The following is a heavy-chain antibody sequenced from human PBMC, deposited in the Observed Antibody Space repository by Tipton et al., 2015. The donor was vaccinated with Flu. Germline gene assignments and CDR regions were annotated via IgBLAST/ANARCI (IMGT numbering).Heavy chain of an antibody. D-gene: IGHD4-17*01. CDR1: GGSITSYY. CDR2: IYYSGST. V-gene: IGHV4-59*08. J-gene: IGHJ4*02. Sequence: LRLSCTVSGGSITSYYWSWIRQPPGKGLEWIGYIYYSGSTNYNPSLKSRDTISVDTSKNQFSLKLSSVTAADTAVYYCARRKTVTTRLTYFDYWGQGTLVTVSS. CDR3: ARRKTVTTRLTYFDY.